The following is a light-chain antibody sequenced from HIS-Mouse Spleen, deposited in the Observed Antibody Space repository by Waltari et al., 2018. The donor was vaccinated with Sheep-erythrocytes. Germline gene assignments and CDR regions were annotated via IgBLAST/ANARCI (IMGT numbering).Light chain of an antibody. CDR3: QQYYSTRT. J-gene: IGKJ4*01. V-gene: IGKV4-1*01. Sequence: DIVMTQSPDSLAVSLGERATINCKSSQSVLYSSNNKNYVAWYQQKPGQPPKLLIYWASTRESGVPDRFSGSGSGTDFTLTISSLQAEDVAVYYCQQYYSTRTFGGGTKVEIK. CDR1: QSVLYSSNNKNY. CDR2: WAS.